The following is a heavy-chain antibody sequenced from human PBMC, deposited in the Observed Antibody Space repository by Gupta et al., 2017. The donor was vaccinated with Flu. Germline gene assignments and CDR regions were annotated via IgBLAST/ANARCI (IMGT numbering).Heavy chain of an antibody. CDR2: IYPGDSDT. CDR1: GYYFTTRW. CDR3: ASYSGSYGAVDY. D-gene: IGHD1-26*01. Sequence: EVQLVQSGAEMKKPGESLKISCENSGYYFTTRWIAWVRQMPGKGLEWMGIIYPGDSDTRYSPSFQGQVTISADKSINTAYLQWSSLKASDTAMYYCASYSGSYGAVDYWGQGTLVTVSS. J-gene: IGHJ4*02. V-gene: IGHV5-51*03.